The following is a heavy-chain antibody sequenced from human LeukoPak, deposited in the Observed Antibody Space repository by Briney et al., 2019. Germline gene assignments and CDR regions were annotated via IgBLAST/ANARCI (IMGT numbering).Heavy chain of an antibody. Sequence: SVKVSCKASGGTFSNYVISWVRQAPGQGLNWMGGISPLLGASKHTQNFHDRVTITADESTTTAQMELSDLRSADTAVYYCATYDVLTGFEYWGQGTLVTVSS. CDR3: ATYDVLTGFEY. V-gene: IGHV1-69*13. CDR2: ISPLLGAS. CDR1: GGTFSNYV. D-gene: IGHD3-9*01. J-gene: IGHJ4*02.